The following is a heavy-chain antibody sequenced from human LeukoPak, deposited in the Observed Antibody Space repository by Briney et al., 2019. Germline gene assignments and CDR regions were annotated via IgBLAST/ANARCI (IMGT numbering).Heavy chain of an antibody. CDR2: INPNSGGT. J-gene: IGHJ4*02. CDR1: GYTFTGYY. D-gene: IGHD6-13*01. CDR3: ARDLGIAAAGTVADY. V-gene: IGHV1-2*02. Sequence: ASVKVSCKASGYTFTGYYMHWVRQAPGQGLEWMGWINPNSGGTNYAQKFQGRVTMTRDTSISTAYMELSRLRSDDTAVYYCARDLGIAAAGTVADYWGQGTLVTVSS.